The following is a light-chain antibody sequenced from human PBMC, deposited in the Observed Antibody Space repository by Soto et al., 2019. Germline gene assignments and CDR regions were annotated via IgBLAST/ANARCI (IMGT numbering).Light chain of an antibody. Sequence: EIVMTQSPATLSVSPGERATLSCRASQSVSTYLAWYQQKPGQAPRLLMYDASTRATGSPARFSGSGSGTEFTLTISSLQSEDFAVYYCQQYKNWPPGYTFGQGTKLEIK. J-gene: IGKJ2*01. V-gene: IGKV3-15*01. CDR3: QQYKNWPPGYT. CDR1: QSVSTY. CDR2: DAS.